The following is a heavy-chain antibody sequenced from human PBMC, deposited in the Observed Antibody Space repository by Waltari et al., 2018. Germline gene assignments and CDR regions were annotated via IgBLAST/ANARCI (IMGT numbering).Heavy chain of an antibody. CDR3: ARADSGYQYYYYYYGMDV. D-gene: IGHD6-25*01. CDR2: IRRNSDYI. CDR1: GFVFSDYS. V-gene: IGHV3-21*06. Sequence: EVLLVESGGGLVKPGGSLRLSCAASGFVFSDYSMNWVRQAPGKGREWVSSIRRNSDYIHSTDSGKGRFTISGDNAKNLVYLQMNGLRAEDTAVYYCARADSGYQYYYYYYGMDVWGQGTTVTVSS. J-gene: IGHJ6*02.